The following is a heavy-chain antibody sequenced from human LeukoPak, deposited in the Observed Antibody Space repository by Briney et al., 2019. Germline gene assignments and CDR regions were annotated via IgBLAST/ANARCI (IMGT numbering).Heavy chain of an antibody. CDR3: AKDLHYGSADY. J-gene: IGHJ4*02. Sequence: QPGGSLRLSCAASGFTFSNYWMHWVRQDPGKGLVWVSFINPDGSTTNYADSVKGRFTISRDNAKNALYPQMNSLRAEDTAVYYCAKDLHYGSADYWGQGTLVTVSS. D-gene: IGHD3-10*01. CDR2: INPDGSTT. V-gene: IGHV3-74*01. CDR1: GFTFSNYW.